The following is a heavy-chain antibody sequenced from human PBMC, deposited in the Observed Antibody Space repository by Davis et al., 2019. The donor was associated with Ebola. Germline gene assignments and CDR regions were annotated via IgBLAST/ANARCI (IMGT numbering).Heavy chain of an antibody. CDR3: ARGIGLTIFGGGGYYMDV. CDR1: GYTFTSYD. V-gene: IGHV1-8*03. CDR2: MNPNSGNT. Sequence: ASVKVSCKASGYTFTSYDINWVRQATGQGLEWMGWMNPNSGNTGYAQKFQGRVTITRNTSISTAYMELSSLRSEDTAVYYCARGIGLTIFGGGGYYMDVWGKGTTVTVSS. D-gene: IGHD3-3*01. J-gene: IGHJ6*03.